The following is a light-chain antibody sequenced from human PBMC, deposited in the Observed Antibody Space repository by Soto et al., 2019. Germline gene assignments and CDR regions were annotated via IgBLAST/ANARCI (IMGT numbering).Light chain of an antibody. J-gene: IGKJ4*01. Sequence: EIVLTQSQATLSLSPGERATFSCRASQSVSSYLAWYQQKPGQSPRLLISDASTRATGVPTRFSGSRSGAEFTLTINSLQSEDFAVYYCQPYNNWPLTFGGGTKVDIK. V-gene: IGKV3-15*01. CDR1: QSVSSY. CDR3: QPYNNWPLT. CDR2: DAS.